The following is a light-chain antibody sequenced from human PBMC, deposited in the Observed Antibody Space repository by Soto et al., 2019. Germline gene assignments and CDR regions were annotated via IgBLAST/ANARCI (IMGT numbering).Light chain of an antibody. CDR3: QHYNNWPPA. V-gene: IGKV3D-20*02. CDR1: QSLSSNF. J-gene: IGKJ1*01. CDR2: DSS. Sequence: LVLTQSRATPSLPPGERATVSCRASQSLSSNFLARYQQKPVQPPRLLIYDSSTWATGFPDRFSGSGSGTDFTLTILRLEPEDFEVYYCQHYNNWPPAFGQGTKVDSK.